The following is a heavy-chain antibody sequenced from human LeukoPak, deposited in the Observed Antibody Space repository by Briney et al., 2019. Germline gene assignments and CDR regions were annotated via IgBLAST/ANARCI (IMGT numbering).Heavy chain of an antibody. V-gene: IGHV3-23*01. Sequence: GGSLRLSCAASGFTFSSFGMSWVRQAPGKGLEWVSAISGSGGSTYYADSVKGRFTISRDNSKNTLYLQMNSLRAEDTAVYYCAKERYYYDSSGSSDFQHWGQGTLVTVSS. CDR2: ISGSGGST. J-gene: IGHJ1*01. D-gene: IGHD3-22*01. CDR1: GFTFSSFG. CDR3: AKERYYYDSSGSSDFQH.